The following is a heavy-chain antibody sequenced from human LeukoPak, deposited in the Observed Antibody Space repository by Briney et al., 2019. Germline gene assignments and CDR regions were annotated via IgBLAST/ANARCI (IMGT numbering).Heavy chain of an antibody. CDR2: ISGSGGST. V-gene: IGHV3-23*01. J-gene: IGHJ4*02. CDR1: GFTFSTYA. Sequence: PGGSLRLSCSVSGFTFSTYAMSWVRQAPGKGLEWVSTISGSGGSTFYADSVKGRFTISRDNSKNTLYVQVNSLRAEDTGVYYCAKLAHSSSPDIDYWGQGTVVTVSS. D-gene: IGHD6-6*01. CDR3: AKLAHSSSPDIDY.